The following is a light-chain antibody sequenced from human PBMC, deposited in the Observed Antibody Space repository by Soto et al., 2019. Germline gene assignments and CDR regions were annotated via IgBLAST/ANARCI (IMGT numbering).Light chain of an antibody. CDR1: QGVSSSY. Sequence: EIVLTQSPGTLSLSPGERATLSCRASQGVSSSYSAWYQQKPGQPPRLRIYGASSRATGIPDRFSGSGPGTDFTLTMTRDEAEDFAVYYGQQYRTSFGGGTKVEIK. CDR3: QQYRTS. V-gene: IGKV3-20*01. J-gene: IGKJ4*01. CDR2: GAS.